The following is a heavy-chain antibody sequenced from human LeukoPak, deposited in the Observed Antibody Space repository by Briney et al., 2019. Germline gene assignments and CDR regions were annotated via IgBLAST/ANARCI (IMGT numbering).Heavy chain of an antibody. CDR1: GGSISSSSYY. J-gene: IGHJ6*03. D-gene: IGHD6-19*01. CDR2: IYYSGST. Sequence: SETLSLTCTVSGGSISSSSYYWGWIRQPPGKGLEGIGSIYYSGSTYYNPSLKSRITISVDTSKNQFSLKLSSVTAADTAVYYCARGGSYSSGWYGATYYYYYMDVWGKGTTVTISS. CDR3: ARGGSYSSGWYGATYYYYYMDV. V-gene: IGHV4-39*07.